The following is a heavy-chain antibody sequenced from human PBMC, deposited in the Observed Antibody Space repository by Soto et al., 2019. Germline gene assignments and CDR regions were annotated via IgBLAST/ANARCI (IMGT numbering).Heavy chain of an antibody. D-gene: IGHD3-22*01. CDR3: ARRLYYDSSGFEGGGMDV. CDR1: GGSISSSSYY. Sequence: QLQLQESGPGLVKPSETLSLTCTVSGGSISSSSYYWGWIRQPPGKGLEWIGSIYYSGSTYYNPSLKSRVTISVDTSKNQFSMKLCSVTAADTAVDYCARRLYYDSSGFEGGGMDVWGQGTTVTVSS. V-gene: IGHV4-39*01. CDR2: IYYSGST. J-gene: IGHJ6*02.